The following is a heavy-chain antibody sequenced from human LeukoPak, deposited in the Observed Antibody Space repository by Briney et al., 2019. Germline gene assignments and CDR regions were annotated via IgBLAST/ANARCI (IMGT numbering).Heavy chain of an antibody. CDR1: GGSISSYY. Sequence: SETLSLTCAVSGGSISSYYWSWIRQPPGKGLEWIGYIYYSGSTNYNPSLKSRVTISVDTSKNQFSLKLSSVTAADTAVYYCAGNSGSYFTNGIFDYWGQGTLVTVSS. J-gene: IGHJ4*02. V-gene: IGHV4-59*01. CDR2: IYYSGST. D-gene: IGHD1-26*01. CDR3: AGNSGSYFTNGIFDY.